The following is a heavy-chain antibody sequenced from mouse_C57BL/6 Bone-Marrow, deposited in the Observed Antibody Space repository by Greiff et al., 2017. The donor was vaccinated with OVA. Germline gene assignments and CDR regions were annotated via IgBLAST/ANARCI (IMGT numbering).Heavy chain of an antibody. D-gene: IGHD2-2*01. CDR2: INPSTGGT. J-gene: IGHJ3*01. V-gene: IGHV1-42*01. Sequence: EVQLQQSGPELVKPGASVKISCKASGYSFTGYYMNWVKQSPEKSLEWIGEINPSTGGTTYNQKFKAKATLTVDKSSSTAYMQLKSLTSEDSAVYYCARSRYGYDDGEPLFAYWGQGTLVTVSA. CDR1: GYSFTGYY. CDR3: ARSRYGYDDGEPLFAY.